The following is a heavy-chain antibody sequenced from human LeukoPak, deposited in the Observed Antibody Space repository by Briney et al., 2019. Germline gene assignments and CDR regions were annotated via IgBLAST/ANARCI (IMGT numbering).Heavy chain of an antibody. D-gene: IGHD3-22*01. V-gene: IGHV3-30*03. CDR2: ISHDGNNK. J-gene: IGHJ5*02. CDR3: ARDLGQYYDTSDNWFDP. CDR1: GFPFSDYG. Sequence: YPGGSLRLSCAASGFPFSDYGMYWVRQAPGKGLEWLAVISHDGNNKYYAESVKGRIAISRDNSMNTLYLQMNSLRAEDTAVYYCARDLGQYYDTSDNWFDPWGQGTLVTVSS.